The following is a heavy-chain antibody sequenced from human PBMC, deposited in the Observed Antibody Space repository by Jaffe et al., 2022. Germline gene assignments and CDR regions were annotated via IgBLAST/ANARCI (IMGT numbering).Heavy chain of an antibody. J-gene: IGHJ3*02. CDR3: AREDCSSTSCSYAFDI. Sequence: QVQLVQSGAEVKKPGSSVKVSCKASGGTFSSYTISWVRQAPGQGLEWMGRIIPILGIANYAQKFQGRVTITADKSTSTAYMELSSLRSEDTAVYYCAREDCSSTSCSYAFDIWGQGTMVTVSS. V-gene: IGHV1-69*08. CDR1: GGTFSSYT. CDR2: IIPILGIA. D-gene: IGHD2-2*01.